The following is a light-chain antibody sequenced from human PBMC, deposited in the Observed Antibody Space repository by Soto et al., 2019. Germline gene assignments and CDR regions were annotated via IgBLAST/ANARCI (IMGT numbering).Light chain of an antibody. CDR3: QQYKNWPPFT. V-gene: IGKV3-15*01. CDR2: GAS. CDR1: QSVSSN. J-gene: IGKJ3*01. Sequence: EIVMTQSPATLSVSPGERATLSCRASQSVSSNLAWYQQRPGQAPRLLIYGASTRATGIPARFSGSGSETECTLTISSLQPEDVAVYYCQQYKNWPPFTFGPGTKVAIK.